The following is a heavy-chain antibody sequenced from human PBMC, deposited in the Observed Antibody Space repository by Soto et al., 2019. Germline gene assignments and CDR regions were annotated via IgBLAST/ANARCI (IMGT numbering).Heavy chain of an antibody. V-gene: IGHV1-8*01. CDR2: MNPNSGNT. CDR3: ARETSGSYRLDY. D-gene: IGHD1-26*01. Sequence: SVXVSCKASGYTFTSYDINWVRQATGQGLEWMGWMNPNSGNTGYAQKFQGRVTMTRNTSISTAYMELSSLRSEDTAVYYCARETSGSYRLDYWGQGTLVTVSS. J-gene: IGHJ4*02. CDR1: GYTFTSYD.